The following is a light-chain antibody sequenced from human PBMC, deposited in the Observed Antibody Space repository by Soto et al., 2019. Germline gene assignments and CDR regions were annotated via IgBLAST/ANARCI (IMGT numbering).Light chain of an antibody. CDR1: QSLANSR. V-gene: IGKV3-20*01. CDR3: QQYGNSPLT. J-gene: IGKJ4*01. Sequence: ETVLTQSPGTLSLSPGETAIVSCRASQSLANSRLAWYRQKPGQAPRLLIYDVSRRATGIPDRFSGSGSGTDFTLTITRLEPEDSAMFYCQQYGNSPLTFGGGTKVDIK. CDR2: DVS.